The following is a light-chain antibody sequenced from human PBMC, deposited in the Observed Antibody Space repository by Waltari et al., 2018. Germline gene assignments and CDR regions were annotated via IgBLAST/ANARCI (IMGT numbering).Light chain of an antibody. V-gene: IGLV3-1*01. J-gene: IGLJ2*01. CDR3: QAWDSTTVV. Sequence: SYELTQPPSVSVSPGQTASITCSGDKLGDKYAYWYQQKPGQSPVLVIYQDSKWPSGIPERFSGSKSGNTATLTISGTQAMDEADYYCQAWDSTTVVFGGGTKLTVL. CDR2: QDS. CDR1: KLGDKY.